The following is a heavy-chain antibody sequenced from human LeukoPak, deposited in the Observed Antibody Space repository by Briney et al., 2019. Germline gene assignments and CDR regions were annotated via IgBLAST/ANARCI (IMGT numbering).Heavy chain of an antibody. CDR2: MNPNSGNT. D-gene: IGHD1-26*01. Sequence: ASVKVSCKASGYTFTGYYMHWVRQATGQGLEWMGWMNPNSGNTGYAQKFQGRVTITRNTSISTAYMELSSLRSEDTAVYYCAREYRRELRNAFDIWGQGTMVTVSS. J-gene: IGHJ3*02. V-gene: IGHV1-8*03. CDR3: AREYRRELRNAFDI. CDR1: GYTFTGYY.